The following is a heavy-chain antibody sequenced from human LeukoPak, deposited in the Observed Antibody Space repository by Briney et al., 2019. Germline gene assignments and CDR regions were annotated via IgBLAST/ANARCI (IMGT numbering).Heavy chain of an antibody. J-gene: IGHJ4*02. Sequence: GESLKISCKGSGYSFTSYWISWVRQMPGKGLERMGRIDPSDSYTNYSPSFQGHVTISAGKSISTAYLQWSSLKASDTAMYYCARHEHIAVAEQIDYWGQGTLVTVSS. V-gene: IGHV5-10-1*01. CDR2: IDPSDSYT. CDR3: ARHEHIAVAEQIDY. CDR1: GYSFTSYW. D-gene: IGHD6-19*01.